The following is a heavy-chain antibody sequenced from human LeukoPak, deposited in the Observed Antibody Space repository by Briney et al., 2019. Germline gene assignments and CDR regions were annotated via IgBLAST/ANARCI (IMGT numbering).Heavy chain of an antibody. CDR3: AKDKGYFDWLQHY. Sequence: GGSLRLSCAASGFSFSGYSMNWVRQAPGKGLEWVSYISSSSSAIYYADSVKGQFTISRDNAKNSLYLQMNSLRAEDTAVYYCAKDKGYFDWLQHYWGQGTLVTVSS. CDR2: ISSSSSAI. J-gene: IGHJ4*02. CDR1: GFSFSGYS. D-gene: IGHD3-9*01. V-gene: IGHV3-48*01.